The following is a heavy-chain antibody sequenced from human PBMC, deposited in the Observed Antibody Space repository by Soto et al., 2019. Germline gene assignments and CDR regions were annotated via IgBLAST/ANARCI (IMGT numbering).Heavy chain of an antibody. D-gene: IGHD3-16*01. Sequence: EVQLVESGGGLVQPGGSLKLSCAASGFTFSGSAMHWVRQASGKGPEWVGRIRSEAKSYATAYAASVKGRFSISRDDSNNTAYLQMNSLKTEDTAVYYCTRWGDENLVPFDYWGQGTLVNVSS. V-gene: IGHV3-73*02. CDR2: IRSEAKSYAT. J-gene: IGHJ4*02. CDR1: GFTFSGSA. CDR3: TRWGDENLVPFDY.